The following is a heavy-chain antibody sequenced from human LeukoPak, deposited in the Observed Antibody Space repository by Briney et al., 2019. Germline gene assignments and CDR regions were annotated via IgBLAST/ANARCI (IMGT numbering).Heavy chain of an antibody. CDR3: ARDKPRSGYFDY. J-gene: IGHJ4*02. Sequence: GGSLRLSCAASGFTFSSYAMHWVRQAPGKGLEWVAVISYDGSNKYYADSVKGRFTISRDNSKNTLYLQMNSLRAEDTAVYYCARDKPRSGYFDYWGQGTLVTVSS. D-gene: IGHD3-3*01. V-gene: IGHV3-30-3*01. CDR2: ISYDGSNK. CDR1: GFTFSSYA.